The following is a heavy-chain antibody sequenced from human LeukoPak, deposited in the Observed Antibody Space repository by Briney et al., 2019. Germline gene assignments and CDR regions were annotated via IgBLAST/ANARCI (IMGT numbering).Heavy chain of an antibody. CDR1: NYPFSTYD. CDR2: IIPILGIA. Sequence: ASVKVSCKASNYPFSTYDISWVRQAPGQGLEWMGRIIPILGIANYAQKFQGRVTITADKSTSTAYMELSSLRSEDTAVYYCGGGSSSYYYYYYGMDVWGQGTTVTVSS. D-gene: IGHD2-15*01. CDR3: GGGSSSYYYYYYGMDV. V-gene: IGHV1-69*04. J-gene: IGHJ6*02.